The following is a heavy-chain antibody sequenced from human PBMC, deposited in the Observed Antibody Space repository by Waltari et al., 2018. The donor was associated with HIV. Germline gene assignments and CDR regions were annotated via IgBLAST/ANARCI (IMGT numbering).Heavy chain of an antibody. CDR3: ARDRGGYTYVGRADY. J-gene: IGHJ4*02. Sequence: EVQLVESGGGLVKPGGSLRLSCTASGFAFDRYSMNWVRQAPGKGPGGVSGISSSSYYIYYADSVRGRFTISRDNARNSLYLEMKRLRAEDTAVYYCARDRGGYTYVGRADYWGQGTLVTVSS. D-gene: IGHD5-18*01. CDR1: GFAFDRYS. V-gene: IGHV3-21*05. CDR2: ISSSSYYI.